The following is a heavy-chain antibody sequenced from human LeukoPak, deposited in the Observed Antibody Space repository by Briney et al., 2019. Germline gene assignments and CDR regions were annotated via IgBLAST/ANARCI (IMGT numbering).Heavy chain of an antibody. D-gene: IGHD6-19*01. CDR3: ARRDSSGWYSAFDP. CDR1: GGSISSSSYY. J-gene: IGHJ5*02. V-gene: IGHV4-39*01. CDR2: IYYSGST. Sequence: SETLSLTCTVSGGSISSSSYYWGWIRQPPGKGLEWIGGIYYSGSTYYNPSLKSRVTISVDTSKNQFYLKLSSVTAADTAVYYCARRDSSGWYSAFDPWGHGTLVTVSS.